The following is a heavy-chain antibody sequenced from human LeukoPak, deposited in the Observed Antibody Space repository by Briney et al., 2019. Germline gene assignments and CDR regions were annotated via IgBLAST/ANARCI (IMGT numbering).Heavy chain of an antibody. CDR1: GFTVNSNY. D-gene: IGHD6-6*01. CDR3: ARGEYSSSGLDY. Sequence: GGSLRLPCAASGFTVNSNYMSWVRQAPGKGREWVSVIYSGGSTYYADSVKGRFTISRDNSKNTLYLQMNSLRAEDTAVYYCARGEYSSSGLDYWGQGTPVTVSS. V-gene: IGHV3-53*01. CDR2: IYSGGST. J-gene: IGHJ4*02.